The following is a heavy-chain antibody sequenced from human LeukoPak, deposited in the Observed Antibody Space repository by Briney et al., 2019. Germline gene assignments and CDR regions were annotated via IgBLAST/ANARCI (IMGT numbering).Heavy chain of an antibody. J-gene: IGHJ4*02. V-gene: IGHV1-69*13. CDR2: IIPIFGTA. CDR1: GGTFSNYD. CDR3: ARGSGGSFHSGIHF. D-gene: IGHD1-26*01. Sequence: SVKVSCKASGGTFSNYDISWVRQAPGQGLEWMGDIIPIFGTANYAQKFQGRVTITADESTSTAYMELSSLRSEDTAVYYCARGSGGSFHSGIHFWGQETLVTVSS.